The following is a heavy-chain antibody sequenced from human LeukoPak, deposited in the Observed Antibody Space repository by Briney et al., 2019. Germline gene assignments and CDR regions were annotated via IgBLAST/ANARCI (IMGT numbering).Heavy chain of an antibody. V-gene: IGHV4-30-2*01. CDR1: GGSISRGGYS. CDR3: ASYCSGGSCSDDY. D-gene: IGHD2-15*01. Sequence: SETLSLTCAVSGGSISRGGYSWSWIRQPPGKGLEWIGYIYHSGSTYYNPSLKSRVTISVDRSKNQFSLKLSSVTAADTAVDYCASYCSGGSCSDDYWGQGTLVTVSS. J-gene: IGHJ4*02. CDR2: IYHSGST.